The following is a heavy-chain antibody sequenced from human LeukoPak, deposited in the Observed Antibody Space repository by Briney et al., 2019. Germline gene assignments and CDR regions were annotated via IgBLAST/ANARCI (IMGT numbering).Heavy chain of an antibody. J-gene: IGHJ4*02. D-gene: IGHD3-22*01. CDR3: ARGNSSGYYYTFDY. V-gene: IGHV1-69*13. CDR1: GGTFSSYA. CDR2: IIPIFGAA. Sequence: SVKVSCKASGGTFSSYAISWVRQAPGQGLEWMGGIIPIFGAANYAQKFQGRVTITADESTSTAYMELSSLRSEDTAVYYCARGNSSGYYYTFDYWGQGTLVTVSS.